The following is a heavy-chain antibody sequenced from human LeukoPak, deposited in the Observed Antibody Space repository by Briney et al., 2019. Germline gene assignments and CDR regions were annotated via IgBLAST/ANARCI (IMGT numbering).Heavy chain of an antibody. CDR1: GFTFSDYE. V-gene: IGHV3-48*03. CDR2: LSHSGRTM. D-gene: IGHD2-15*01. CDR3: ARDGRTVSDMVMANLPFDY. J-gene: IGHJ4*02. Sequence: PGGSLRLSCAASGFTFSDYEMNWVRQAPGKGLEWVSYLSHSGRTMYYADSVKGRFTISRDNAKNSLYLHMNSLRAEDTAVYYCARDGRTVSDMVMANLPFDYWGQGTLVTVSS.